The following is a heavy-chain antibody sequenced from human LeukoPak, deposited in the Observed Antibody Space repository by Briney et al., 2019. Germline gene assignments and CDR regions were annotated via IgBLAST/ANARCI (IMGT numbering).Heavy chain of an antibody. J-gene: IGHJ4*02. Sequence: ASVTVSFKSSGYTFTSYGISWVRQAPGQGLEWMGWISAYNGHTNYAQKLQGRVTMTTDTTTSTAYMELGSLTSDDTAVYYCARDQVVGATAGTFDCWGQGTLVTVSS. CDR3: ARDQVVGATAGTFDC. CDR1: GYTFTSYG. V-gene: IGHV1-18*01. D-gene: IGHD1-26*01. CDR2: ISAYNGHT.